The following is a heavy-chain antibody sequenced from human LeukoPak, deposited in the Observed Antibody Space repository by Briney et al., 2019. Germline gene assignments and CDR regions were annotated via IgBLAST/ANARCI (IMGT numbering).Heavy chain of an antibody. CDR2: IIPVFGTA. D-gene: IGHD1-26*01. Sequence: GASVKVSCKASGGTFSSYAISWVRQAPGQGLEWMGGIIPVFGTANYAQKFQGRVTITADESTSTAYMELSSLRSEDTAVYYCARQTWVNAFDIWGQGTMVTVSS. V-gene: IGHV1-69*13. CDR3: ARQTWVNAFDI. J-gene: IGHJ3*02. CDR1: GGTFSSYA.